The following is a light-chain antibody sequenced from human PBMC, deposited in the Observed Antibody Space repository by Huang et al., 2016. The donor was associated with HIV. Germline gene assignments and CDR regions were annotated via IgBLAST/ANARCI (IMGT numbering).Light chain of an antibody. CDR2: DAS. Sequence: DIQMTQSPSSLSASVGDRVTITCQASQEITNYLNWYQQKPGKAPKLLICDASNLETGVPARFSGSGSGTDFTFTISSLQPEDIATYYCQQYDNLPLTFGGGTKVEIK. J-gene: IGKJ4*01. CDR1: QEITNY. CDR3: QQYDNLPLT. V-gene: IGKV1-33*01.